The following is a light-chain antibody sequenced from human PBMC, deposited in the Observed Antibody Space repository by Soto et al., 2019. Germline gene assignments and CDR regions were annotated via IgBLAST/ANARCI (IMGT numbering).Light chain of an antibody. CDR2: DVS. CDR1: RSGFGGYDY. V-gene: IGLV2-14*01. Sequence: QSALTQPASVSGSPGQSITILRTGSRSGFGGYDYVSWYQQHPGKPPKLMIYDVSNRPSGVSDRFSGSKSGNTASLTISGLQAEDEADYYCSSYTSSSTSCVFGTGTKLTV. J-gene: IGLJ1*01. CDR3: SSYTSSSTSCV.